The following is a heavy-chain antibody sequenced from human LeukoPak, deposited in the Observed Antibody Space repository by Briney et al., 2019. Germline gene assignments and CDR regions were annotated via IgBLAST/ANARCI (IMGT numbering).Heavy chain of an antibody. V-gene: IGHV3-23*01. CDR2: ISSGGGTT. CDR3: ANRGTKWLPPPTDAFDV. Sequence: GGSLRLSCAASGFSFSSHAMSWVRQAPGNGLQWVSTISSGGGTTYYGDSVKGRFTISRDNSKNTLYLQMNSLRADDTAIYYCANRGTKWLPPPTDAFDVWGQGTMVTVSS. D-gene: IGHD2-8*01. CDR1: GFSFSSHA. J-gene: IGHJ3*01.